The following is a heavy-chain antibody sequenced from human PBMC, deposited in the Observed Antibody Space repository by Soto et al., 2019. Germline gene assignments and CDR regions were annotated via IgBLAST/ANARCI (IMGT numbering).Heavy chain of an antibody. CDR1: GFTFSSYG. CDR3: AKDRGDSSGYYFYYYYGMDV. Sequence: VGSLRLSCAASGFTFSSYGMHWVRQAPGKGLEWVAVISYDGSNKYYADSVKGRFTISRDNSKNTLYLQMNSLRAEDTAVYYRAKDRGDSSGYYFYYYYGMDVWGQGTTVTVSS. J-gene: IGHJ6*02. CDR2: ISYDGSNK. D-gene: IGHD3-22*01. V-gene: IGHV3-30*18.